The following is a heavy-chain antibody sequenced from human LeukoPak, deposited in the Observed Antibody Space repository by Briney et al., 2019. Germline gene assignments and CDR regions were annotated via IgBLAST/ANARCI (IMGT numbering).Heavy chain of an antibody. J-gene: IGHJ4*02. Sequence: GGSLRLSCAASGFTFSSYAMSWVRQAPGKGLEWVSAISGSGGSTYYADSVKGRFTISRDNSKNTLYLQMSSLRAEDTAVYYCAKEVLVGATVPYYFDYWGQGTLVTVSS. V-gene: IGHV3-23*01. CDR1: GFTFSSYA. CDR3: AKEVLVGATVPYYFDY. D-gene: IGHD1-26*01. CDR2: ISGSGGST.